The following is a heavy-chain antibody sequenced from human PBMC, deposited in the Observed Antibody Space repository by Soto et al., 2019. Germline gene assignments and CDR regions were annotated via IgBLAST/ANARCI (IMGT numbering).Heavy chain of an antibody. J-gene: IGHJ3*02. CDR2: FDPEDGET. CDR3: ATFSVPWFSPGSMVTSAFAI. V-gene: IGHV1-24*01. CDR1: GDTLTELS. Sequence: GASVKVSCKVSGDTLTELSMHWVRQAPGKGLELMGGFDPEDGETIYAQKFQGRVTMTEDTSTDAAYMELSSLRSEDTAVYYCATFSVPWFSPGSMVTSAFAIWGQGTMVTVSS. D-gene: IGHD5-18*01.